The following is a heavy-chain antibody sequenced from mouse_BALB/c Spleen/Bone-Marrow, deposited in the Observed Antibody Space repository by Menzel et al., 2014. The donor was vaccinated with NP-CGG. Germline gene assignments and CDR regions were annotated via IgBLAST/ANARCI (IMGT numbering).Heavy chain of an antibody. J-gene: IGHJ2*01. CDR2: INPGSGGT. CDR1: GYGFTNYL. D-gene: IGHD1-1*01. V-gene: IGHV1-54*01. CDR3: PRSLINCGSSYFDY. Sequence: QVQLQQSGAELVRPGTSVKVSCKASGYGFTNYLIEWVKQRPGQGLEWIGVINPGSGGTKYNEKFKGKATLTADKSSSTSYMQLRSLTSDDSAVYSGPRSLINCGSSYFDYWGQGTTLTVSS.